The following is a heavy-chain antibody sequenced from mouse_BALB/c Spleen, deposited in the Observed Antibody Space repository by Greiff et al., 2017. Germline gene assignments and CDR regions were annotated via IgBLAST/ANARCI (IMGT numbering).Heavy chain of an antibody. CDR1: GFTFSSYA. CDR3: ARAGGNHYFDY. V-gene: IGHV5-6-5*01. D-gene: IGHD2-1*01. CDR2: ISSGGST. J-gene: IGHJ2*01. Sequence: EVKVVESGGGLVKPGGSLKLSCAASGFTFSSYAMSWVRQTPEKRLEWVASISSGGSTYYPDSVKGRFTISRDNARNILYLQMSSLRSEDTAMYYCARAGGNHYFDYWGQGTTLTVSS.